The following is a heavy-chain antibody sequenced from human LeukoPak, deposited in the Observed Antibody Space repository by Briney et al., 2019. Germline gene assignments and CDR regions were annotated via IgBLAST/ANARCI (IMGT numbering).Heavy chain of an antibody. Sequence: GGSLRLSCGASGFIFSHYGMHWVRQAPGKGLEWVAFIRYDGSNKYYADSVKGRFTISKDNSKNTLYLQMNSLRAEDTAVFYCVKGYDFYFDFWGQGTLVTVSS. V-gene: IGHV3-30*02. J-gene: IGHJ4*02. CDR2: IRYDGSNK. CDR3: VKGYDFYFDF. D-gene: IGHD3-3*01. CDR1: GFIFSHYG.